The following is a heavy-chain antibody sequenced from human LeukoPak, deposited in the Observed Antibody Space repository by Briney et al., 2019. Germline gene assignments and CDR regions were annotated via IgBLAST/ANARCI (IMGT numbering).Heavy chain of an antibody. D-gene: IGHD6-6*01. CDR1: GYTFTGYY. V-gene: IGHV1-2*02. J-gene: IGHJ4*02. CDR3: ARMVIAARSLGY. Sequence: ASVKVSCKASGYTFTGYYMHWVRQAPGQGLEWMGWINPNSGGTNYAQKFQGRVTMTRDTSISTAYMELSRLRSDDTAVYYCARMVIAARSLGYWGQGTLVTVSS. CDR2: INPNSGGT.